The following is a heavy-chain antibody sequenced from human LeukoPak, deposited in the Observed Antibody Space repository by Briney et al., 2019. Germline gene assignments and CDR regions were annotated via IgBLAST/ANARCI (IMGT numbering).Heavy chain of an antibody. CDR1: GYTFTSYY. CDR3: ARDKYQDAFDI. CDR2: MNPNSGGT. V-gene: IGHV1-2*06. J-gene: IGHJ3*02. D-gene: IGHD2-2*01. Sequence: ASVKVSCKASGYTFTSYYMHWVRQAPGQGLEWMGRMNPNSGGTNYAQNFQDRVTMTRDTSISTAYMELSRLRSDDTAVYYCARDKYQDAFDIWGQGTMVTVSS.